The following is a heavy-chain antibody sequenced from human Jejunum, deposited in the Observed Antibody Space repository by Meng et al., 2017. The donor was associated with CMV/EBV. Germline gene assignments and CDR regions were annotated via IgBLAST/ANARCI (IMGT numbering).Heavy chain of an antibody. CDR3: ASSMQFDMDAFDM. J-gene: IGHJ3*02. CDR2: INGVGTGT. V-gene: IGHV3-74*01. D-gene: IGHD2-15*01. Sequence: SGFTLGGDWRHWVRQAPGKGLVWVSRINGVGTGTTYADSVKGRFTIARDNAKNTLYLQMNSLRGEDTAVYYCASSMQFDMDAFDMWGQGTMVTVSS. CDR1: GFTLGGDW.